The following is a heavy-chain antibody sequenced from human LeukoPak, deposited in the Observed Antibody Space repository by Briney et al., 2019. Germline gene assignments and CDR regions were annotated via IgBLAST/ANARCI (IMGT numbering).Heavy chain of an antibody. D-gene: IGHD5-18*01. CDR3: AKDSKGGYSYGYFDL. J-gene: IGHJ2*01. CDR2: VSWNSGSI. Sequence: GGSLRLSCAVSGFMFDDYAMHWVRQVPGKGLEWVSSVSWNSGSIDYADSVKGRFTISRDNAKNSLYLQMDSLRAEDTAFYYCAKDSKGGYSYGYFDLWGRGTLVTVSS. V-gene: IGHV3-9*01. CDR1: GFMFDDYA.